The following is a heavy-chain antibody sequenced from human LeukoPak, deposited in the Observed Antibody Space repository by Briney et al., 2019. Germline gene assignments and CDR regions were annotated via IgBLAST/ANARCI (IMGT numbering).Heavy chain of an antibody. V-gene: IGHV1-2*02. J-gene: IGHJ5*02. CDR3: AREYCSSTSCYSFGWFDP. CDR1: GYTFTGYY. Sequence: ASVKVSCKASGYTFTGYYMHWVRQAPGQGLEWMGWINPNSGDTNYAQKFQGRVTMTRDTSISTAYMELSRLRSDDTAVYYCAREYCSSTSCYSFGWFDPWGQGTLVTVSS. D-gene: IGHD2-2*01. CDR2: INPNSGDT.